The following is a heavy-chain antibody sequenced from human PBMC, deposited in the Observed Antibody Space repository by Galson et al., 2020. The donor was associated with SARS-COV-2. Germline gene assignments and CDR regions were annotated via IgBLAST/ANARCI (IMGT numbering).Heavy chain of an antibody. CDR3: ARDITMVRGVLIDY. CDR2: ISYDGSNK. D-gene: IGHD3-10*01. Sequence: GGSLRLSCAASGFTFSSYAMHWVRQAPGKGLEWVAVISYDGSNKYYADSVKGRFTISRDNSKNTLYLQMNSLRAEDTAVYYCARDITMVRGVLIDYWGQGTLVTVSS. CDR1: GFTFSSYA. J-gene: IGHJ4*02. V-gene: IGHV3-30*04.